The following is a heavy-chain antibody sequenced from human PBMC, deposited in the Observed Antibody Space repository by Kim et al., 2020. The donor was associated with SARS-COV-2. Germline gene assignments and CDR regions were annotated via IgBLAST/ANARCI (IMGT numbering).Heavy chain of an antibody. V-gene: IGHV4-31*03. CDR2: IYYSGST. J-gene: IGHJ3*02. CDR3: ARAETRITIFGVVIILAFDI. Sequence: SETLSLTCTVSGGSISSGGYYWSWIRQHPGKGLEWIGYIYYSGSTYYNPSLKSRVTISVDTSKNQFSLKLSSVTVADTAVYYCARAETRITIFGVVIILAFDIWGQGTMVTVSS. D-gene: IGHD3-3*01. CDR1: GGSISSGGYY.